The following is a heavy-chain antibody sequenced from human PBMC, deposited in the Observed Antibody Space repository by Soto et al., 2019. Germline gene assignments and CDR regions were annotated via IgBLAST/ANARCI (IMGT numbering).Heavy chain of an antibody. CDR3: ARVLGDYYGSGSYYRRGGKYYYYYGMDV. J-gene: IGHJ6*02. CDR1: GGSFSGYY. CDR2: INHSGST. V-gene: IGHV4-34*01. Sequence: KTSETLSLTCAVYGGSFSGYYWSWIRQPPGKGLEWIGEINHSGSTNYNPSLKSRVTISVDTSKNQFSLKLSSVTAADTAVYYCARVLGDYYGSGSYYRRGGKYYYYYGMDVWGQGTTVTVSS. D-gene: IGHD3-10*01.